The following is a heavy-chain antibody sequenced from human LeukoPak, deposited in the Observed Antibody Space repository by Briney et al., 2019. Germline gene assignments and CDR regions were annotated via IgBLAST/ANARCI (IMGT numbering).Heavy chain of an antibody. CDR1: GGSISSYY. V-gene: IGHV4-59*01. CDR2: IYYSGST. D-gene: IGHD3-22*01. CDR3: ARSRPTNYYDSSGSGMYYFDY. J-gene: IGHJ4*02. Sequence: TSETLSLTCTVSGGSISSYYWSWIRQPPGKGLEWIGYIYYSGSTNYNPSLKSRVTISVDTSKNQFSLKLSSVTAADTAVYYCARSRPTNYYDSSGSGMYYFDYWGQGTLVTVSS.